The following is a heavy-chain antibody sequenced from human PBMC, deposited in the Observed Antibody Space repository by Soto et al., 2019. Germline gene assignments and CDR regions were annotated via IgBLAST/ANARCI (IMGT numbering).Heavy chain of an antibody. CDR2: INWNGGST. Sequence: AGGSLRLSCAASGFTFDDYGMSWVRQAPGKGLEWVSGINWNGGSTGYADSVKGRFTISRDNAKNSLYLQMNSLRAEDTALYYCAMSVGCGGDCYPYYGMDVWGQGTTVTVSS. V-gene: IGHV3-20*04. CDR3: AMSVGCGGDCYPYYGMDV. CDR1: GFTFDDYG. J-gene: IGHJ6*02. D-gene: IGHD2-21*02.